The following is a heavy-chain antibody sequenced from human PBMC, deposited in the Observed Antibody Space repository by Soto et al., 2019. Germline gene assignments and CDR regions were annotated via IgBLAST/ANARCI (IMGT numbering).Heavy chain of an antibody. CDR3: AGCNLSFDFDS. CDR2: ISGDGINT. Sequence: QIQLVESGGDVVQPGRSLRLSCAASGFNFGFFGMHWVRQAPGKGLEWVAFISGDGINTHYADSVRGRFTLSREYSKRTTYLESDTMRDHDTALYYGAGCNLSFDFDSWGQGTLVTVSS. D-gene: IGHD1-26*01. CDR1: GFNFGFFG. V-gene: IGHV3-30*03. J-gene: IGHJ4*02.